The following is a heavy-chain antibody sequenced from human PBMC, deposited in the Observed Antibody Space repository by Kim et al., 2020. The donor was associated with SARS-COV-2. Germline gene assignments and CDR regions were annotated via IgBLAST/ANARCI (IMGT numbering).Heavy chain of an antibody. CDR3: AKGSTILVLYYMDV. CDR2: ISGSGGST. D-gene: IGHD3-3*01. J-gene: IGHJ6*03. CDR1: GFTFSSYA. V-gene: IGHV3-23*01. Sequence: GGSLRLSCAASGFTFSSYAMRWVRQAPGKGLEWVSAISGSGGSTYYADSVKGRFTISRDNSKNTLYLQMNSLRAEDTAVYYCAKGSTILVLYYMDVWGKGDTVTVSS.